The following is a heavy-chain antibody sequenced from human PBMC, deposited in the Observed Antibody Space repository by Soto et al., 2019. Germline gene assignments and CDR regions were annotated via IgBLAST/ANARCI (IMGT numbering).Heavy chain of an antibody. CDR1: GYDFTSYG. Sequence: QGQLLQSGDEVKKPGASVRVSCRASGYDFTSYGISWVRQAPGQGLEWVSWISAYNRKIDTAQKFQGRVTMTLDTPPDTAHRDLGDLTSADTAVYYCARGRIVASIHDAFEIWGQGTMVAVSS. CDR2: ISAYNRKI. J-gene: IGHJ3*02. D-gene: IGHD2-21*01. V-gene: IGHV1-18*01. CDR3: ARGRIVASIHDAFEI.